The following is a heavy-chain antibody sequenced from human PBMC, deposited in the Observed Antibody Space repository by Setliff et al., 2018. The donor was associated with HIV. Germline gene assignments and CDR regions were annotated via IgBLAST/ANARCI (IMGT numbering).Heavy chain of an antibody. CDR3: ASARGANSDGYDSFDI. Sequence: GGSLRLSCAASGFTFRRYAMSWVRQVPGKGLEWVAAISSSSVSTYYADSVQGRFTISIDNSKNTLDLQMNSLRAEDTALYYCASARGANSDGYDSFDIWGQGTMVTVSS. V-gene: IGHV3-23*01. D-gene: IGHD3-22*01. J-gene: IGHJ3*02. CDR1: GFTFRRYA. CDR2: ISSSSVST.